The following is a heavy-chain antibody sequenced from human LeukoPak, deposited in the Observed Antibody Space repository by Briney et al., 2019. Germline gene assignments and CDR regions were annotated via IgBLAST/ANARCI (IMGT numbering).Heavy chain of an antibody. D-gene: IGHD5-12*01. J-gene: IGHJ4*02. CDR2: INPSGGTT. CDR3: GNSGYGGLDY. CDR1: GYTFTSYY. V-gene: IGHV1-46*03. Sequence: ASVKVSCKASGYTFTSYYMHWVPQAPGQGLEWMGIINPSGGTTTYAQKFQGRVTVTRDTSTSTVYMELSSLTSEDTAVYYCGNSGYGGLDYWGQGTLVTVSS.